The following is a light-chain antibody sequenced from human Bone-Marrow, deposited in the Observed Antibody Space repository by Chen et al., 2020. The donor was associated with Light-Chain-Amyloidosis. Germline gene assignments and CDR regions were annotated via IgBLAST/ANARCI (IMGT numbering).Light chain of an antibody. J-gene: IGLJ3*02. CDR1: TSNIGSDA. V-gene: IGLV1-44*01. Sequence: QSVLTQPPSASGTPGQRVTLSCSGATSNIGSDAVNWYQHVPGTAPKLLIYKNDRRPSGIPALFSGSKSGTSASLAISGLQSEDEADYFCAGWDDSLNSWLFGGGTKLTVL. CDR2: KND. CDR3: AGWDDSLNSWL.